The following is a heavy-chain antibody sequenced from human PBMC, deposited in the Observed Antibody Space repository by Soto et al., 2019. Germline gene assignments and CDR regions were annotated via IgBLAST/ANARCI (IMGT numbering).Heavy chain of an antibody. CDR2: ISYDGSNK. CDR3: ARNFENCSGGSCYPYFDY. V-gene: IGHV3-30-3*01. D-gene: IGHD2-15*01. J-gene: IGHJ4*02. Sequence: PGGSLRLSCAASGFTFSSYAMHLFRQAPGKGLEWVAVISYDGSNKYYADSVKGRFTISRDNSKNTLYLQMNSLRAEDTAVYYCARNFENCSGGSCYPYFDYWGQGTLVTVSS. CDR1: GFTFSSYA.